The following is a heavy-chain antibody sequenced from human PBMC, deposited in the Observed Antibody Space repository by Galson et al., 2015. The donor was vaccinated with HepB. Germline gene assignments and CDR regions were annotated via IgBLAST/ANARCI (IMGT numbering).Heavy chain of an antibody. CDR1: GFTFSSYA. V-gene: IGHV3-23*01. D-gene: IGHD4-23*01. CDR2: ISGSGGST. Sequence: SLRLSCAASGFTFSSYAMSWVRQAPGKGLEWVSAISGSGGSTYYADSVKGRFTISRDNSKNTLYLQMNSLRAEDTAVYYCAKDEDYGGVCFDYWGQGTLVTVSS. CDR3: AKDEDYGGVCFDY. J-gene: IGHJ4*02.